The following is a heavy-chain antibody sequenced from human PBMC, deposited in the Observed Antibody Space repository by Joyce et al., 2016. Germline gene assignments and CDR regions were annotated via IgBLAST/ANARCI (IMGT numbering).Heavy chain of an antibody. CDR3: ARKLRYLDWTYDAFDI. CDR1: GYSFASYW. D-gene: IGHD3-9*01. V-gene: IGHV5-10-1*03. CDR2: FAPRDSYR. J-gene: IGHJ3*02. Sequence: EVQLVQSGAEVKKPGESLRIPGKGSGYSFASYWIAWVGQMPGKVLEWMGTFAPRDSYRNNSPSSQGPVTISADKSISTAYRQWSSLKAADTAMYYCARKLRYLDWTYDAFDIWGQGTMVTVSS.